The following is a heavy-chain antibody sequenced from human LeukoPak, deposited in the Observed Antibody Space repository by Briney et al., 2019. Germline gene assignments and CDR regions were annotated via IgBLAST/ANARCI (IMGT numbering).Heavy chain of an antibody. V-gene: IGHV3-15*01. Sequence: PGGSLRLSCAASGFTFSNAWMSWVRQAPGKGLEWVGRIKSKTDGGTTDYAAPVKGRFTISRDDSKNTLYLQMNSLKTEDTAVYYCTTDWDHYGDYGVFDYWGQGTLVTVSS. CDR3: TTDWDHYGDYGVFDY. J-gene: IGHJ4*02. CDR1: GFTFSNAW. CDR2: IKSKTDGGTT. D-gene: IGHD4-17*01.